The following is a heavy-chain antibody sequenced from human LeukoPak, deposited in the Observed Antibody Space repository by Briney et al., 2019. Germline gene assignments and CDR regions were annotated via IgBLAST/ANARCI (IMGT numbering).Heavy chain of an antibody. J-gene: IGHJ3*02. Sequence: GGSLRPSCAASGXTFSNYEVNWVRQAPGKGLEWVSYISTSASGSTVYYADSVKGRFTISRGNAKNSLYLQLNSLRAEDTAVYYCARQRRYGDDGFDIWGQGTMVTVSS. CDR1: GXTFSNYE. D-gene: IGHD5-18*01. CDR3: ARQRRYGDDGFDI. V-gene: IGHV3-48*03. CDR2: ISTSASGSTV.